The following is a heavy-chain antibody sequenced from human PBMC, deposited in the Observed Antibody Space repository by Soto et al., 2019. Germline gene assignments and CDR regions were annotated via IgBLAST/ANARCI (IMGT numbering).Heavy chain of an antibody. Sequence: LSLTCTVSGASISDYYWSWIRQPAGQALEWIGRVYVTGTTYFNPSLKSRVTMSVDTSNNQVSLELSSVTAADSAIYYCARDGEYTSGWYSFDSWGPGTLVTVSS. CDR2: VYVTGTT. D-gene: IGHD6-19*01. CDR3: ARDGEYTSGWYSFDS. J-gene: IGHJ5*01. V-gene: IGHV4-4*07. CDR1: GASISDYY.